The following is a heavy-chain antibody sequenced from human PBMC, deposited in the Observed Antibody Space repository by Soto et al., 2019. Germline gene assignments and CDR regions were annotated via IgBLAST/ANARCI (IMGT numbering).Heavy chain of an antibody. Sequence: GGSLRLSCAASGFTFSSYGMHWVRQAPGKGLEWVAVISYDGSNKYYADSVKGRFTISRDNSKNTLYLQMNSLRAEDTAVYYCAKDHRRKLGRYAFDIWGQGTMVTVSS. CDR3: AKDHRRKLGRYAFDI. CDR2: ISYDGSNK. J-gene: IGHJ3*02. CDR1: GFTFSSYG. D-gene: IGHD3-16*01. V-gene: IGHV3-30*18.